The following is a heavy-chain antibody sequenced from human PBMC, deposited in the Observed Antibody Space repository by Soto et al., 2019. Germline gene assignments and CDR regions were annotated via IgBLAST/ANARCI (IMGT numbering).Heavy chain of an antibody. Sequence: QLQLQESGPGLVKPSETLSLTCTVSGGSISSSSYYWGWIRQPPGKGLEWIGRIYYSGSTYYNPSLKSRVTISVDTSKSQFSLKLSSVTAADTAVYYCARSMTTVVTLAYWGQGTLVTVSS. CDR1: GGSISSSSYY. J-gene: IGHJ4*02. D-gene: IGHD4-17*01. CDR2: IYYSGST. CDR3: ARSMTTVVTLAY. V-gene: IGHV4-39*01.